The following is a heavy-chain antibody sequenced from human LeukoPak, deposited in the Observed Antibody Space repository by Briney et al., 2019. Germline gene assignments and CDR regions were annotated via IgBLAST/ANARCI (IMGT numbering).Heavy chain of an antibody. CDR3: ARDRAGSDY. Sequence: PGGSLRLSCAASGFTFSNYWMSWVRKAPGKGLEWVANIKEDGSDKYYADSVKGRFTISRDNSKNTLYLQMNSLRAEDTAVYYCARDRAGSDYWGQGTLVTVSS. J-gene: IGHJ4*02. CDR1: GFTFSNYW. D-gene: IGHD3-10*01. V-gene: IGHV3-7*01. CDR2: IKEDGSDK.